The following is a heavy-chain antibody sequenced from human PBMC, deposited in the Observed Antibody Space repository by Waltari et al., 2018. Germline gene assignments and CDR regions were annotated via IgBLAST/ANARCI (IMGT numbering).Heavy chain of an antibody. CDR3: ASQGDIVVVVGLFDY. CDR1: GGSISSSSYY. Sequence: QLQLQESGQGLVKPSATLSLTCTVSGGSISSSSYYWGWIRQPPGKGLEWIGSIYYSGSTYYNPSLKSRVTISVDTSKNQFSLKLSSVTAADTAVYYCASQGDIVVVVGLFDYWGQGTLVTVSS. J-gene: IGHJ4*02. D-gene: IGHD2-15*01. CDR2: IYYSGST. V-gene: IGHV4-39*07.